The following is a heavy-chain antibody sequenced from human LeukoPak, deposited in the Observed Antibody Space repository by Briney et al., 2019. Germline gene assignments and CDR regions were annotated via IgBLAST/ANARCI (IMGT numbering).Heavy chain of an antibody. CDR1: GFTFDDYG. CDR2: INWNGGST. V-gene: IGHV3-20*04. D-gene: IGHD3-3*01. Sequence: GGSLRLSCAASGFTFDDYGMSWVRQAPGKGLEWVSGINWNGGSTGYADSVKGRFTISRDNAKNSLYLQMNSLRAEDTALYYCASAANARLYYDFWSGHDYWGQGTLVTVSS. J-gene: IGHJ4*02. CDR3: ASAANARLYYDFWSGHDY.